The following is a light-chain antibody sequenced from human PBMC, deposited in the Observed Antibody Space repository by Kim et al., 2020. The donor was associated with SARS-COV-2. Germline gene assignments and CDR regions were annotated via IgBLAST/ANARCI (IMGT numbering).Light chain of an antibody. CDR2: DAS. CDR3: QQRSEWPLA. V-gene: IGKV3-11*01. CDR1: QSISSY. J-gene: IGKJ4*01. Sequence: LAREERATLSCRASQSISSYLAWYQQKPGQAPRLLIYDASNRATDIPRRFSGSGSGTDFTLTISSLEPEDFAVYYCQQRSEWPLAFGGGTKVDIK.